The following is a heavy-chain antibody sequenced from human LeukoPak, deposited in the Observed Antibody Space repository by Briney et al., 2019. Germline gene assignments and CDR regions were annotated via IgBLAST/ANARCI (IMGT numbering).Heavy chain of an antibody. Sequence: PSETLSLTCAVYGGSFSGYYWSWTRQPPGKGLEWIGEINHSGSTNYNPSLKSRVTISVDTSKNQFSLKLSSVTAADTAVYYCARRRVRGVITQPLDYWGQGTLVTVSS. J-gene: IGHJ4*02. CDR1: GGSFSGYY. CDR3: ARRRVRGVITQPLDY. V-gene: IGHV4-34*01. CDR2: INHSGST. D-gene: IGHD3-10*01.